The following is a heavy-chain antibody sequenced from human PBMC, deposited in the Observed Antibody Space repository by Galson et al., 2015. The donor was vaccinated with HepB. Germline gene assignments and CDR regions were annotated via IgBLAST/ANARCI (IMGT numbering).Heavy chain of an antibody. J-gene: IGHJ4*02. CDR1: GHSISDPYY. V-gene: IGHV4-38-2*02. CDR2: VYESGST. Sequence: ETLSLTCSVSGHSISDPYYWGWIRQPPGKGLEWIGSVYESGSTYYNPSLKSRVTISVDTSKNQFSLKLSSVTAADTAVYYCARGLRWGAAAGCFDNWGQGTLVTVSS. CDR3: ARGLRWGAAAGCFDN. D-gene: IGHD6-13*01.